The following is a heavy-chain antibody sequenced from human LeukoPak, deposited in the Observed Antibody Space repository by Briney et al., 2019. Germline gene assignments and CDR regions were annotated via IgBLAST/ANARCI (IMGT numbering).Heavy chain of an antibody. CDR2: IYYSGTT. J-gene: IGHJ6*04. V-gene: IGHV4-59*08. CDR1: GGSISPYY. Sequence: SETLSLTCTVSGGSISPYYWSWIRQPPGKGLEWIGDIYYSGTTNYNPSLQSRVTMSVDTSNHHLSLRLTSVTAADTALYYCARHSYNYYGLDVWGKGPTVTVSS. CDR3: ARHSYNYYGLDV.